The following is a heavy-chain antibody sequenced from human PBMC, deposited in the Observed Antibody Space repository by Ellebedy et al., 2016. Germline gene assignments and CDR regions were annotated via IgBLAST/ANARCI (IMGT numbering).Heavy chain of an antibody. V-gene: IGHV3-30*03. CDR2: ISNDGSAT. CDR1: GFTFSDYG. D-gene: IGHD6-19*01. CDR3: ARPTLAGEIYDS. Sequence: GGSLRLSCAASGFTFSDYGMHWVRQAPGKGLEWVALISNDGSATVYADSAKGRFTISRDNSKNTLHLQMNSLRPEDTAVYFCARPTLAGEIYDSWGQGTLVTVSS. J-gene: IGHJ5*02.